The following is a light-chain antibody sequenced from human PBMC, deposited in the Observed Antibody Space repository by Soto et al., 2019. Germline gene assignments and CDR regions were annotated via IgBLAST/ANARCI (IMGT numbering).Light chain of an antibody. V-gene: IGKV3-20*01. CDR3: QQSGSSPYT. J-gene: IGKJ2*01. Sequence: EIVLTQSPGTLSLSPRERATLSCRASQSVSCSSLAWYQQKPDQTPRLLIYGASRRATGIPDRVSGSGSGTHFTRPISILEPADVELYYCQQSGSSPYTFGQGTTL. CDR2: GAS. CDR1: QSVSCSS.